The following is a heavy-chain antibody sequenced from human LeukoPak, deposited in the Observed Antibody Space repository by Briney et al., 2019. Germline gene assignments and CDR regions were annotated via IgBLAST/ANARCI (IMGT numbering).Heavy chain of an antibody. CDR3: ASISLRFLDY. CDR2: ISYDGSNK. J-gene: IGHJ4*02. D-gene: IGHD3-3*01. Sequence: GGFLRLSCAASGFTFSSYGMHWVRQAPGKGLEWVAVISYDGSNKYYADSVKGRFTISRDNSKNSLYLQMNSLRAEDTAVYYCASISLRFLDYWGQGTLVTVSS. V-gene: IGHV3-30*03. CDR1: GFTFSSYG.